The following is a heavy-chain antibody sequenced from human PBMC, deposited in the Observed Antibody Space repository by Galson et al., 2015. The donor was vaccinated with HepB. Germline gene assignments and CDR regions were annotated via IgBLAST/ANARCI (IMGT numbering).Heavy chain of an antibody. Sequence: SVKVSCKASGYTFTGYYMHWVRQAPGQGLEWMGRINPNSGNTNYAQKLQGRVTMTTDTSTSTAYMELRSLRSDDTAVYYCARDTSGYGGVVWFDPWGQGTLVTVSS. J-gene: IGHJ5*02. CDR3: ARDTSGYGGVVWFDP. CDR2: INPNSGNT. CDR1: GYTFTGYY. D-gene: IGHD5-12*01. V-gene: IGHV1-2*06.